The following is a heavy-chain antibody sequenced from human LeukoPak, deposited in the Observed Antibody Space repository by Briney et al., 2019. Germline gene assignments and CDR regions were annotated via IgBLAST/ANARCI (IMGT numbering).Heavy chain of an antibody. D-gene: IGHD3-22*01. Sequence: GGSLRLSCAAYGFTFSSYWMSWVRQAPGKGLEWVANIKQDESEKYYVDSVKGRFTISRDNSKNTLYLQMNSLRAEDTAVYYCARDSANYYDSSGYHVTWGQGTLVTVSS. CDR2: IKQDESEK. CDR1: GFTFSSYW. J-gene: IGHJ5*02. V-gene: IGHV3-7*01. CDR3: ARDSANYYDSSGYHVT.